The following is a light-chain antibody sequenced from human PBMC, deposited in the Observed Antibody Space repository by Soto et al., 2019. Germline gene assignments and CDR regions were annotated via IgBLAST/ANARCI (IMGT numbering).Light chain of an antibody. CDR1: QDIGIY. V-gene: IGKV1-9*01. CDR3: QQLSSYPVT. CDR2: AAS. J-gene: IGKJ1*01. Sequence: IQLTQSPSSLCASVGDRITMTCRASQDIGIYLAWYQQKPGKAPNLLIYAASSLQRGVPSRFSGSGSGTDFTLTIRSLQPEDFATYHCQQLSSYPVTFGQGTKVDIK.